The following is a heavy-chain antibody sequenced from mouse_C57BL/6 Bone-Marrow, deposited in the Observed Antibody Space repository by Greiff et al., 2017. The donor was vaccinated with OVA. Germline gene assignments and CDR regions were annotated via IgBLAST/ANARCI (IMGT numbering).Heavy chain of an antibody. J-gene: IGHJ2*01. V-gene: IGHV1-50*01. Sequence: QVQLQQPGAELVKPGASVKLSCKASGYTFTSYWMQWVKQRPGQGLEWIGEIDPSDSYTNYNQKFKGKATLTVDTSSSTAYMQLSSLTSEDSAVYYCARDYYGTPYYFDYWGRGTTLTVSS. CDR3: ARDYYGTPYYFDY. CDR2: IDPSDSYT. CDR1: GYTFTSYW. D-gene: IGHD1-1*01.